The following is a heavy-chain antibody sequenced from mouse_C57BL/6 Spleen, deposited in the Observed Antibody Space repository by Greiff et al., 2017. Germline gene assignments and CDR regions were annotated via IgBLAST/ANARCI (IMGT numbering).Heavy chain of an antibody. D-gene: IGHD2-1*01. V-gene: IGHV1-69*01. Sequence: QVQLKQSGAELVMPGASVKLSCKASGYTFTSYWMHWVKQRPGQGLEWIGEIDPSDSYTNYNQKFKGKSTLTVDNSSSTAYMQRSSLTSEDSAVYYCARSHYGKAMDYWGQGTSVTVSS. CDR1: GYTFTSYW. CDR2: IDPSDSYT. J-gene: IGHJ4*01. CDR3: ARSHYGKAMDY.